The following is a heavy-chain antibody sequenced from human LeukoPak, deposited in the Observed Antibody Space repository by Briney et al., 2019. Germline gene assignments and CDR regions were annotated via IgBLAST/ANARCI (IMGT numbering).Heavy chain of an antibody. J-gene: IGHJ5*02. CDR1: GYTSSTYW. V-gene: IGHV5-51*01. CDR3: ARHLGRYCSSTSCYPWFDP. Sequence: GESPKNSRKGSGYTSSTYWIGWVRQMLGKSLEWMGIIYPGDSDTRYSPSFRGHVSLSPDTSLSTAYRQWSSLKASDTAMYYCARHLGRYCSSTSCYPWFDPWGEGTLVTVSS. CDR2: IYPGDSDT. D-gene: IGHD2-2*01.